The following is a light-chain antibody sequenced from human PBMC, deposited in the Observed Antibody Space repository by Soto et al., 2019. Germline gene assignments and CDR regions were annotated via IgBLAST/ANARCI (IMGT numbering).Light chain of an antibody. CDR2: DAS. V-gene: IGKV1-5*01. Sequence: DIHMTQSPSTLSASVGDRVTITCRASQRISSWLAGYKQKPGKAPNLLIYDASILESGVPSRFSGVRSGKDFTLTISSLQSGDFATYYCQQYNSYSSTFGQGTKVEIK. CDR3: QQYNSYSST. CDR1: QRISSW. J-gene: IGKJ1*01.